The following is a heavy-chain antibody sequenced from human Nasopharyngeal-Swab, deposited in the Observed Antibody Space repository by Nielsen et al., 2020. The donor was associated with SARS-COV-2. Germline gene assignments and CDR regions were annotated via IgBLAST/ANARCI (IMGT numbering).Heavy chain of an antibody. CDR3: ARGSTYYYDSTLSEIDY. Sequence: SESLSLTCTVSGVSISSCYYYWSWIRQPPGKGLEWIGYIYYSGSTYYNPSLKRRVTISVDTSKNQFSLKLSSVTAADTAVYYCARGSTYYYDSTLSEIDYWGQGTLVTVSS. J-gene: IGHJ4*02. D-gene: IGHD3-22*01. CDR2: IYYSGST. CDR1: GVSISSCYYY. V-gene: IGHV4-30-4*01.